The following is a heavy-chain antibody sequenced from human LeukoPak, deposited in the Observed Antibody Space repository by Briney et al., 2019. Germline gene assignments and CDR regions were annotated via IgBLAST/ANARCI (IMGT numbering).Heavy chain of an antibody. CDR3: ARGGRSSGWYGRENWFDP. CDR1: GYTFTSYA. Sequence: SVKVSCKASGYTFTSYAISWVRQAPGQGLEWMGRIIPILGIANYAQKFQGRVTITADKSTSTAYMELSSLRSEDTAVYYCARGGRSSGWYGRENWFDPWGQGTLVTVSS. V-gene: IGHV1-69*04. CDR2: IIPILGIA. J-gene: IGHJ5*02. D-gene: IGHD6-19*01.